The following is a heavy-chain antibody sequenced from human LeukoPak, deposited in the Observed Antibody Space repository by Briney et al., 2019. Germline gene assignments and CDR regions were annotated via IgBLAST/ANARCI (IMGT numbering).Heavy chain of an antibody. D-gene: IGHD6-6*01. V-gene: IGHV1-8*01. CDR3: ASWAAIAARPDTLFLTAFDI. Sequence: ASVKVSCKASGYTFTSNDINWVRQAPGRGLEWMGWMNPNSGNTGYAQKFQGRVTITADESTSTAYMELSSLRSEDTAVYYCASWAAIAARPDTLFLTAFDIWGQGTMVTVSS. J-gene: IGHJ3*02. CDR2: MNPNSGNT. CDR1: GYTFTSND.